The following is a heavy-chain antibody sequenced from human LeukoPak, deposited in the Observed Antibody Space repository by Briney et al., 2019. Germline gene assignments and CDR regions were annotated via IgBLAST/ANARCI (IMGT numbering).Heavy chain of an antibody. V-gene: IGHV3-48*03. Sequence: GGSLRLSCAASGFTFSSYEMNWVRQAPGKGLEWVSYISSSGGTIFYADSVKGRFTISRDNAKNSLYLQMNSLTVDDTAVYYCARGKLTMVIKWGQGTLVTVSS. CDR3: ARGKLTMVIK. J-gene: IGHJ4*02. CDR1: GFTFSSYE. D-gene: IGHD4/OR15-4a*01. CDR2: ISSSGGTI.